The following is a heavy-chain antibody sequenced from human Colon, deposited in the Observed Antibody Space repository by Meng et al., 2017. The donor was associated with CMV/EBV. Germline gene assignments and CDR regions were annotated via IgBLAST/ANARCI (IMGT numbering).Heavy chain of an antibody. V-gene: IGHV3-74*01. D-gene: IGHD1-26*01. CDR3: ARSPKDSGM. CDR1: GFTFNTFW. J-gene: IGHJ3*02. Sequence: GGSLRLSCAASGFTFNTFWMTWVRQAPGKGLVWVSRINPDGSSTNYADSVKGRFTVSRDNGKNTLFLEMNSLRAEDTAVYYCARSPKDSGMWGQGTMVTVSS. CDR2: INPDGSST.